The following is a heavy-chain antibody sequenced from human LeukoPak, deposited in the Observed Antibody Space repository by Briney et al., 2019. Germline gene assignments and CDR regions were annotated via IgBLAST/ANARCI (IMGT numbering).Heavy chain of an antibody. D-gene: IGHD2-15*01. CDR2: IRYDGSNK. V-gene: IGHV3-30*02. CDR3: AKGCSGGSCYSPPVDY. CDR1: GFTFSSYG. J-gene: IGHJ4*02. Sequence: GGSLRLSCAASGFTFSSYGMHWVRQAPGKGLEWMAFIRYDGSNKYYADSVKGRFTISRDNSKNTLYLQMNSLRAEDTAVYYCAKGCSGGSCYSPPVDYWGQGTLVTVSS.